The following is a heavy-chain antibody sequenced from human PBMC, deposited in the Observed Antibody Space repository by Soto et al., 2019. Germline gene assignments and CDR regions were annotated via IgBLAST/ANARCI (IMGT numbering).Heavy chain of an antibody. D-gene: IGHD1-26*01. V-gene: IGHV1-58*01. CDR2: IVVGSGNT. CDR3: AAVRWELLYEFDY. CDR1: GFTFTSSA. Sequence: SVEVSCKASGFTFTSSAVQWVRQARGQRLEWIGWIVVGSGNTNYAQKFQERVTIARDMSTSTAYMELSSLRSEDTAVYYCAAVRWELLYEFDYWGQGTLVTVSS. J-gene: IGHJ4*02.